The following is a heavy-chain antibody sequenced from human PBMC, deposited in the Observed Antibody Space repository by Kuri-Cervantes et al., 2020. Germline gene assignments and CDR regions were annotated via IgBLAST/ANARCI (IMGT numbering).Heavy chain of an antibody. D-gene: IGHD3-10*01. V-gene: IGHV1-18*01. Sequence: ASVKVSCKASGYTFTSYGISWVRQAPGQGLEWMGWISAYNGNTNYAQKLQGRVTMTTDTSTSTAYMELRSLRSDDTAVYYCAADRPYYGSGSYYEHWGQGTLVTVSS. CDR3: AADRPYYGSGSYYEH. J-gene: IGHJ4*02. CDR2: ISAYNGNT. CDR1: GYTFTSYG.